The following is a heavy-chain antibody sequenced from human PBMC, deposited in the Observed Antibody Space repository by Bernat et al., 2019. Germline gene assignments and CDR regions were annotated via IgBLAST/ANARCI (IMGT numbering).Heavy chain of an antibody. CDR2: NNPNSGGT. J-gene: IGHJ4*02. CDR1: GYTFTGYY. Sequence: QVQLVQSGAEVKKPGASVKVSCKASGYTFTGYYMHWVRQAPGQGLEWMGWNNPNSGGTNYAQKFQGWVTMTRDTSISTAYMELSRLRSDDTAVYYCARALSSSSSRAVLDYWGQGTLVTVSS. V-gene: IGHV1-2*04. D-gene: IGHD6-6*01. CDR3: ARALSSSSSRAVLDY.